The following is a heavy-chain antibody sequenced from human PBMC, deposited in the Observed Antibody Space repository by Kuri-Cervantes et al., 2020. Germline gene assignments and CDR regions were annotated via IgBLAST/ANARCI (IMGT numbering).Heavy chain of an antibody. J-gene: IGHJ4*02. CDR1: GGSFSGYY. D-gene: IGHD3-9*01. CDR3: ASGYYDILTGYSDY. CDR2: INHSGST. V-gene: IGHV4-34*01. Sequence: GSLRLSCAVYGGSFSGYYWSWIRQPPEKGLEWIGEINHSGSTNYNPPLKSRVTISVDTSKNQFSLKLSSVTAADTAVYYCASGYYDILTGYSDYWGQGTLVTVSS.